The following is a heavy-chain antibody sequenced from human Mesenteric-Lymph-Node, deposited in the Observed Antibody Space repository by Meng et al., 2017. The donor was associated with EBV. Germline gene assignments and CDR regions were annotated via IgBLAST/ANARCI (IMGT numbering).Heavy chain of an antibody. CDR1: GVNFSTYH. D-gene: IGHD3-10*01. CDR2: VSSSGSTI. J-gene: IGHJ2*01. CDR3: AREFMAAFDL. V-gene: IGHV3-11*01. Sequence: VQRVESGGGLGKPGGSLKLSCAASGVNFSTYHMRSIRQAPGTGLEWFSSVSSSGSTIFYADSVKGRFTISRDNAKNSLYLQMNSLRAADTAVYYCAREFMAAFDLWGRGTLVTVSS.